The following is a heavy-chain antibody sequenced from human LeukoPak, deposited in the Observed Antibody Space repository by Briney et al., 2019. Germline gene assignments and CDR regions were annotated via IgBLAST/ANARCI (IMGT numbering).Heavy chain of an antibody. CDR1: GFTFSNYW. CDR3: AKEGAYPIITYDS. CDR2: IKQDGSVK. Sequence: PGGSLRLSCAASGFTFSNYWMNWLRQAPGKGLEWVANIKQDGSVKYYVDSVKGRFTISRDNAKNSLYLQMNSPRAEDAGVYYCAKEGAYPIITYDSWGQGTLVTVSS. J-gene: IGHJ5*01. V-gene: IGHV3-7*01. D-gene: IGHD1-14*01.